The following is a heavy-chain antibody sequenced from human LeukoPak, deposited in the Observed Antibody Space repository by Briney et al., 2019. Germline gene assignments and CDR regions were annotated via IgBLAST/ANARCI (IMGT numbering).Heavy chain of an antibody. CDR3: ARARAAAGLGNYFDY. CDR2: ISYDGSNK. Sequence: PGGSLRLSCAASGFTFSSYAMHWVRQAPGKGLEWVAVISYDGSNKYYADSVKGRFTISRDNSKNTLYLQMNSLRAEDTAVYYCARARAAAGLGNYFDYWGQGTLVTVSS. J-gene: IGHJ4*02. CDR1: GFTFSSYA. D-gene: IGHD6-13*01. V-gene: IGHV3-30-3*01.